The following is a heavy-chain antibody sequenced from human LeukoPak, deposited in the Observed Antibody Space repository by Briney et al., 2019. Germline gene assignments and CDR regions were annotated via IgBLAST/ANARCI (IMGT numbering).Heavy chain of an antibody. D-gene: IGHD1-1*01. CDR3: ARQVRTYFYGAGV. V-gene: IGHV4-39*01. CDR1: GGSISSYY. CDR2: IYQSGTT. J-gene: IGHJ6*02. Sequence: SSETLSLTCTVSGGSISSYYWGWIRQPPGKGPAWIGSIYQSGTTYYNPSLKSRVTMSVDTSKNQFSLKLTSMTAADTAMYYCARQVRTYFYGAGVWGQGTTVTVSS.